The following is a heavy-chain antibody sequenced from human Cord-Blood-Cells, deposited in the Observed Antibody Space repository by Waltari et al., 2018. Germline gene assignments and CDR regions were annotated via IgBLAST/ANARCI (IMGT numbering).Heavy chain of an antibody. V-gene: IGHV1-69*01. D-gene: IGHD4-4*01. J-gene: IGHJ6*03. CDR1: GGTFSSYA. Sequence: QVQLVQSGAEVKKPGSSVKVSCKASGGTFSSYAISWVRQAPGQGLEWMGGIILIFGTANYAQKFQGRVTITADESTSTAYMELSSLRAEDTAVYYCARGTVLNGSNYYYYYYMDVWGKGTTVTVSS. CDR2: IILIFGTA. CDR3: ARGTVLNGSNYYYYYYMDV.